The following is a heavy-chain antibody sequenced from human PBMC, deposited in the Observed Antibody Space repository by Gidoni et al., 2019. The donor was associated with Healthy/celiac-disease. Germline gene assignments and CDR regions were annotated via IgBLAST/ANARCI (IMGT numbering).Heavy chain of an antibody. CDR1: GFTFSSYA. CDR3: ARRAWRTGTTLNWFDP. J-gene: IGHJ5*02. V-gene: IGHV3-23*01. Sequence: VQLLESGGGLVQPGGSLRLSCAASGFTFSSYAMSWVRQAPGKGLEWVSAISGSGGNTYYTDSVKGRFTISRDNSKNTLYLQMNSLRAEDTAVYYCARRAWRTGTTLNWFDPWGQGTLVTVSS. D-gene: IGHD1-1*01. CDR2: ISGSGGNT.